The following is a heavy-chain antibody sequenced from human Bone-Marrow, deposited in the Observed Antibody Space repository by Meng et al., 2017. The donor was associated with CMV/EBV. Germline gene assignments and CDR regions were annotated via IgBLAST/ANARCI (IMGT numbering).Heavy chain of an antibody. V-gene: IGHV3-33*01. CDR3: ARQLGYCSSTSCYLDNWFDP. CDR1: GFTFSSYG. Sequence: GGSLRLSCAASGFTFSSYGMHWVRQAPGKGLEWVAVIWYDGSNKYYADSVKGRFTISRDNSKNSLYLQMNSLRAEDTAVYYCARQLGYCSSTSCYLDNWFDPWGQGTRVTGSS. D-gene: IGHD2-2*01. CDR2: IWYDGSNK. J-gene: IGHJ5*02.